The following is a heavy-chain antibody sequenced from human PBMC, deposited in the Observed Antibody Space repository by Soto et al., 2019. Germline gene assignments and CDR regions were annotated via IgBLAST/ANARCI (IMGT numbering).Heavy chain of an antibody. D-gene: IGHD3-3*01. Sequence: ASVKVSCKASGYTFTSYGISWVRQAPGQGLEWMGWISAYNGNTNYAQKLQGRVTMTTDTSTSTAYMELRNLRSDDTAVYYCARDRKGGYDFWSGYYPSYYYGMDVWGQGTTVTVSS. CDR2: ISAYNGNT. V-gene: IGHV1-18*04. CDR1: GYTFTSYG. CDR3: ARDRKGGYDFWSGYYPSYYYGMDV. J-gene: IGHJ6*02.